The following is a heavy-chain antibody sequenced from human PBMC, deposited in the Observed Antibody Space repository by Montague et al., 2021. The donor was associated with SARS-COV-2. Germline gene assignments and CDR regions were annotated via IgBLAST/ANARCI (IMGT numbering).Heavy chain of an antibody. CDR1: GGSFSSPKAY. J-gene: IGHJ4*02. Sequence: SETLSLTCTISGGSFSSPKAYWNWIRQPPGKGLEWIGTLYSSGTTYYNPSLKSRVTISVDTSKNQVFLNLRSVTATDTAVYYCSKGGGIGVADSWGQGTLVTVSP. CDR3: SKGGGIGVADS. D-gene: IGHD6-19*01. V-gene: IGHV4-39*01. CDR2: LYSSGTT.